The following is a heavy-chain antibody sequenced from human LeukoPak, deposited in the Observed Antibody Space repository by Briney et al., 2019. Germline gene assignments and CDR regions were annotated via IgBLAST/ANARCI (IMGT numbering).Heavy chain of an antibody. J-gene: IGHJ6*03. V-gene: IGHV4-38-2*02. D-gene: IGHD5-24*01. Sequence: SETLSLTCTVSGYSISSGYYWGWIRQPPGKGLEWIGSIYHSGSTYYNPSLKSRVTISVDTSKNQFSLKLSSVTAADTAVYYCARGHRTRHQKKEMATITYYYYYYYMDVWGKGTTVTVSS. CDR1: GYSISSGYY. CDR3: ARGHRTRHQKKEMATITYYYYYYYMDV. CDR2: IYHSGST.